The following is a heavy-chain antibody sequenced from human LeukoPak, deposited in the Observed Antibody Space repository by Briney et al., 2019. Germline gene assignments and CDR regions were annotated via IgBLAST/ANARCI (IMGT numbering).Heavy chain of an antibody. Sequence: GGSLRLSCEASGFSFSAAWMTWVRQAPGKGLEWVATIKNDGSDKYYVDSVKGRFTLSRDNAKNSVYLQMNSLRVEDSTVYYCVNLGYSDGGQGTLVTVSS. CDR2: IKNDGSDK. CDR3: VNLGYSD. CDR1: GFSFSAAW. J-gene: IGHJ4*02. V-gene: IGHV3-7*01. D-gene: IGHD5-12*01.